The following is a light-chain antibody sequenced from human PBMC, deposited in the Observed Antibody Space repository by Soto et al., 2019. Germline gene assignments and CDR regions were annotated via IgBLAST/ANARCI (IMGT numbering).Light chain of an antibody. CDR2: TAS. CDR1: QSVSSSY. Sequence: EIVLTQSPGTLSLSPGERATLTCRASQSVSSSYLAWYQQKPGQAPKLLIFTASSMETGVPDRFSGSGSGTDFTLTISSLEPEDFAMYYCQYYDRSPLTFGEGTKVDIK. CDR3: QYYDRSPLT. V-gene: IGKV3-20*01. J-gene: IGKJ4*02.